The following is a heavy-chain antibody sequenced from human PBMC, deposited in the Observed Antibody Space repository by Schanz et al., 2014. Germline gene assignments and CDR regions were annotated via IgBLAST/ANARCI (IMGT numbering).Heavy chain of an antibody. D-gene: IGHD1-26*01. J-gene: IGHJ2*01. CDR1: GFTFDDYA. CDR3: PREMGSALLRYFDL. Sequence: EVQLVESGGGLVQPGRSLRLSCAASGFTFDDYAMNWVRQAPGKGLEWVSGISDSGGSKYYVDSVEGRFTISRDNSKNTLYLQMNNLRAEDTAVYYCPREMGSALLRYFDLWGRGTLVTVSS. V-gene: IGHV3-23*04. CDR2: ISDSGGSK.